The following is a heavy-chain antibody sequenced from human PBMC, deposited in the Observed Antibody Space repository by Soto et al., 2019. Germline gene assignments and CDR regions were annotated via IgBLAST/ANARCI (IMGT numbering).Heavy chain of an antibody. CDR1: GFTVSSNY. CDR2: IYSGGST. J-gene: IGHJ4*02. D-gene: IGHD2-15*01. Sequence: GSLRLSCAASGFTVSSNYMSWVRQAPGKGLEWVSVIYSGGSTFYADSVKGRFTISRDNSKNTLYLQMNSLRAEDTAVYYCAREKGYCSGGSCYFDYYFDYWGQGTLVTVSS. V-gene: IGHV3-53*01. CDR3: AREKGYCSGGSCYFDYYFDY.